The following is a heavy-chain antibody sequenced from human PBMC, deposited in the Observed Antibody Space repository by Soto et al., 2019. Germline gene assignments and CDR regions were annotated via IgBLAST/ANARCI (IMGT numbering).Heavy chain of an antibody. J-gene: IGHJ6*02. V-gene: IGHV1-69*02. CDR1: GGTFSSYT. CDR3: ARHGSGSYYNPYYYYGMDV. CDR2: IIPILGIA. Sequence: QVQLVQSGAEVKKPGSSVKVSCKASGGTFSSYTISWVRQAPGQGLEWMGRIIPILGIANYAQKFQGRVTITADKSTSTAYMELSSLRSEDTAVYYCARHGSGSYYNPYYYYGMDVWGQGTTVTVSS. D-gene: IGHD3-10*01.